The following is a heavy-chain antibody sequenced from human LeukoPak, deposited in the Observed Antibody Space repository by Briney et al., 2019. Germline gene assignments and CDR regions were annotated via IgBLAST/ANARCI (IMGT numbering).Heavy chain of an antibody. CDR1: GYTFTSYG. D-gene: IGHD2-2*01. J-gene: IGHJ6*02. CDR2: ISGYNGST. Sequence: ASVKVSCKASGYTFTSYGISWVRQAPGQGLEWMGWISGYNGSTNYAQKLQVRVTMTTDTSTSTAYMELRSLRSDDTAIYYCARDLCSTTNCPEYYYYGMDVWGQGTTVTVSS. CDR3: ARDLCSTTNCPEYYYYGMDV. V-gene: IGHV1-18*01.